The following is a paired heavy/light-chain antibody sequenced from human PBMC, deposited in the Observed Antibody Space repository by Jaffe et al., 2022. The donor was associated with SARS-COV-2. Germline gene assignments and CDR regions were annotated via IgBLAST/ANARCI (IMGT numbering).Light chain of an antibody. CDR2: AAS. J-gene: IGKJ1*01. CDR1: QGIRND. Sequence: AIQMTQSPSSLSASVGDRVTITCRASQGIRNDLGWYQQKPGKAPNLLIYAASNLQSGVPSRFSGSGSGTDFTLTISSLQPEDFATYYCLQDHNYPWTFGQGTRVEIK. CDR3: LQDHNYPWT. V-gene: IGKV1-6*01.
Heavy chain of an antibody. D-gene: IGHD2-21*02. CDR1: GGTFSTYA. Sequence: QVQLVQSGAEVKKPGSSVKVSCKASGGTFSTYAITWVRQAPGQGLEWMGSFVPVFSTTNYAQEFQGRLTITADESTSTAYMDLRSLTFDDTAVYYCARGMTAHGRFDPWGQGTLVTVSS. J-gene: IGHJ5*02. CDR3: ARGMTAHGRFDP. CDR2: FVPVFSTT. V-gene: IGHV1-69*18.